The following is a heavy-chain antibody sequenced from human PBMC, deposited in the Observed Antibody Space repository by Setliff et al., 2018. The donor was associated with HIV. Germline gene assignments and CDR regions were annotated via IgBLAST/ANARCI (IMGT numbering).Heavy chain of an antibody. CDR3: ASILYCSSTSCYYGMDV. D-gene: IGHD2-2*01. J-gene: IGHJ6*02. Sequence: ASVKVSCKASGYTFTSYGISWVRQASGQGLEWMGWISAYNGNTNYAQKLQGRVTMTTDTSTSTAYMELRSLRSDDTAVYYCASILYCSSTSCYYGMDVWGQGTTVTVSS. CDR1: GYTFTSYG. CDR2: ISAYNGNT. V-gene: IGHV1-18*01.